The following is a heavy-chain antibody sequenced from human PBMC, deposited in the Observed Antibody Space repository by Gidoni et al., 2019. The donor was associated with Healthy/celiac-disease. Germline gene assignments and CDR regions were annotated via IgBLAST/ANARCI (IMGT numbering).Heavy chain of an antibody. J-gene: IGHJ4*02. CDR3: AKACSSTSCPLDY. CDR2: ISWNSGSI. D-gene: IGHD2-2*01. V-gene: IGHV3-9*01. CDR1: GLTFDDYA. Sequence: EVQLVESGGGLVQPGRSLRLSGAASGLTFDDYAMHWVRQAPGKGLEWVSGISWNSGSIGYADSVKGRFTISRDNAKNSLYLQMNSLRAEDTALYYCAKACSSTSCPLDYWDQGTLVTVSS.